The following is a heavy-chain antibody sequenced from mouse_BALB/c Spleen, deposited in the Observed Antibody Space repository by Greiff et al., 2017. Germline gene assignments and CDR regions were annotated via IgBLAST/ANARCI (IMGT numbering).Heavy chain of an antibody. CDR3: ALSTTWYFDY. CDR2: IYPYNGGT. CDR1: GYTFTDYN. J-gene: IGHJ2*01. V-gene: IGHV1S29*02. D-gene: IGHD5-5*01. Sequence: VQLQQSGPELVKPGASVKISCKASGYTFTDYNMHWVKQSHGKSLEWIGYIYPYNGGTGYNQKFKSKATLTVDNSSSTAYMELRSLTSEDSAVYYCALSTTWYFDYWGQGTTVTVSS.